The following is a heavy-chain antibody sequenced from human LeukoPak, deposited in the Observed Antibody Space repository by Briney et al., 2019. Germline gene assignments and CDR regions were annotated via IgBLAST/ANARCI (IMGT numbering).Heavy chain of an antibody. Sequence: SGGSLRLSCAASGFTFSSYGMHWVRQAPGKGLEWVTFIRYDGSNKYYADSVKGRFTISRDNSKNTLYLQMNSLRAEDTAVYYCARDQWFTSGYRYYFGYWGQGTLVTVSS. CDR2: IRYDGSNK. V-gene: IGHV3-30*02. CDR1: GFTFSSYG. CDR3: ARDQWFTSGYRYYFGY. J-gene: IGHJ4*02. D-gene: IGHD3-22*01.